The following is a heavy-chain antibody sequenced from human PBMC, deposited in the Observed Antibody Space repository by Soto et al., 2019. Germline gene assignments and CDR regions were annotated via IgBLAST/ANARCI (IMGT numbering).Heavy chain of an antibody. CDR3: ARAQQLGQYYYYYYYMDV. V-gene: IGHV4-34*01. CDR2: INHSGST. D-gene: IGHD6-13*01. J-gene: IGHJ6*03. CDR1: GGSFSGYY. Sequence: PSETLSLTCAVYGGSFSGYYWSWIRQPPGKGLEWIGEINHSGSTNYNPSLKSRVTISVDTSKNHFSLKLSSVTAADTAVYYCARAQQLGQYYYYYYYMDVWGKGTTVTVS.